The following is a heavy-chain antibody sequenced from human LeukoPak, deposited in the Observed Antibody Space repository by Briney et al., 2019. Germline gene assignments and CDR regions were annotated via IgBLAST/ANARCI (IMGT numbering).Heavy chain of an antibody. CDR3: ARDRHKLVDIVAGILDY. D-gene: IGHD5-12*01. CDR1: GGTFSSYA. Sequence: SVKVSCKASGGTFSSYAISWVRQAPGQGLEWMGGIIPIFGTANYAQKFQGRVTITADESTSTAYMELSSVTAADTAVYYCARDRHKLVDIVAGILDYWGQGTLVTVSS. CDR2: IIPIFGTA. J-gene: IGHJ4*02. V-gene: IGHV1-69*13.